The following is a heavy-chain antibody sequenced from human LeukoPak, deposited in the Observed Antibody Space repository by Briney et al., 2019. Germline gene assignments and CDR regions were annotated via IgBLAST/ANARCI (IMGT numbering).Heavy chain of an antibody. Sequence: PSETLSLTCTVSGGSINSGGYYWSWIRQHPGKGLEWIGYIYYSGSTYYNPSLKSRVTISVDTSKRQFSLKLSSVAAADTAVYYCARPVPAAIGYFDYWGQGTLVTVSS. CDR3: ARPVPAAIGYFDY. V-gene: IGHV4-31*03. J-gene: IGHJ4*02. D-gene: IGHD2-2*01. CDR1: GGSINSGGYY. CDR2: IYYSGST.